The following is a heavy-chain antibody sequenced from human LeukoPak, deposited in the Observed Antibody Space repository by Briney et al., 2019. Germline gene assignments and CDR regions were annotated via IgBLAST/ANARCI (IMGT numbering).Heavy chain of an antibody. CDR2: ISYDGSNK. D-gene: IGHD5-24*01. CDR3: ARISDGYGRGVGY. CDR1: GFTFSSYA. V-gene: IGHV3-30-3*01. J-gene: IGHJ4*02. Sequence: GGSLRLSCAASGFTFSSYAMHWVRQAPGKGLEWVAVISYDGSNKYCADSVKGRFTISRDNSKNTLYLQMNSLRAEDTAVYYCARISDGYGRGVGYWGQGTLVTVSS.